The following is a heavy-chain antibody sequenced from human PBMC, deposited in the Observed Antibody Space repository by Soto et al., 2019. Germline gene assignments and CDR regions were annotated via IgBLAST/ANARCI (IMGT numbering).Heavy chain of an antibody. CDR1: GYTFTSYD. CDR2: MNPNSGNT. J-gene: IGHJ4*02. CDR3: AREHSSSWRFDY. Sequence: QVQLVQSGAEVKKPGASVKVSCKASGYTFTSYDINWVRQATGQGLEWMGWMNPNSGNTGYAQKFQGRVTMTRNTSISTAYMELSSLRSEEKAVYYCAREHSSSWRFDYWGQGTLVTVSS. V-gene: IGHV1-8*01. D-gene: IGHD6-13*01.